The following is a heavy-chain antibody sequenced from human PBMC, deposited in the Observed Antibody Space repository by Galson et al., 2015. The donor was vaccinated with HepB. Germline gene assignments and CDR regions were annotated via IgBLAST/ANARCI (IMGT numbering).Heavy chain of an antibody. CDR3: ARDSRLELHLNACYSYGTDV. CDR2: LSGYDGST. D-gene: IGHD1-7*01. CDR1: GYTFTNYG. J-gene: IGHJ6*02. V-gene: IGHV1-18*01. Sequence: SVKVSCKASGYTFTNYGLSWVRQAPGQGLEWMGWLSGYDGSTNYAQRFKGRVTMTTDTSTATAYLELRSLRSDDTAVYYCARDSRLELHLNACYSYGTDVWGQGTTVIVSS.